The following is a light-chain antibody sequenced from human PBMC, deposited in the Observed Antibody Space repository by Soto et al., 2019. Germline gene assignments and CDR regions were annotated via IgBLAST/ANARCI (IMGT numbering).Light chain of an antibody. CDR1: SSDVGVYNY. CDR2: DVN. J-gene: IGLJ1*01. Sequence: QSALTQPASVSGSPGQSITISCTGASSDVGVYNYVSWYQQHPGKAPKVMIYDVNNRPSGVFNRFSGSKSGNTASLTISGLQAEDEADYYCNSYTSSSTYVFGTGTKLTVL. CDR3: NSYTSSSTYV. V-gene: IGLV2-14*01.